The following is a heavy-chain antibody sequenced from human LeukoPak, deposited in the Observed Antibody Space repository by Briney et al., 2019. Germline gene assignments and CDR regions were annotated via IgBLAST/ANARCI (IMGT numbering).Heavy chain of an antibody. J-gene: IGHJ4*02. CDR1: GFTFSSYA. Sequence: GGSLRLSCAASGFTFSSYAMHWVRQAPGKGLEWVAVISYDGSNKYYADSVKGRFTISRDNSKNTLYLQMNSLRAEDTAVYYFARMKERWSQQLETFDYWGQGTLVTVSS. CDR2: ISYDGSNK. V-gene: IGHV3-30-3*01. CDR3: ARMKERWSQQLETFDY. D-gene: IGHD6-13*01.